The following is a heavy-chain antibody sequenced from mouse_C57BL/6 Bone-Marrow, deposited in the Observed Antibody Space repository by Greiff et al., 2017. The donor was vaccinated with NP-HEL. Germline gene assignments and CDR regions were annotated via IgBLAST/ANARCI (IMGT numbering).Heavy chain of an antibody. J-gene: IGHJ1*03. CDR3: ARKDYGSRSLV. D-gene: IGHD1-1*01. CDR1: GYTFTDYY. CDR2: INPYNGGT. V-gene: IGHV1-19*01. Sequence: VQLQQSGPVLVKPGASVKMSCKASGYTFTDYYMNWVKQSHGKSLEWIGVINPYNGGTSYNQKFKGKATLTVDKSSSTAYMELNSLTSEDSAVYYCARKDYGSRSLVWGTGTTVTVSS.